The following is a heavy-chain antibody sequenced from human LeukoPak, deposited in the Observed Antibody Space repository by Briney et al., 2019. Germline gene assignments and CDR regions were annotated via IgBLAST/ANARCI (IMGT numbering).Heavy chain of an antibody. D-gene: IGHD1-14*01. CDR3: ARENTDHPYYDF. V-gene: IGHV4-4*07. CDR2: IYTSGST. J-gene: IGHJ4*02. CDR1: GGSISSYY. Sequence: SETLSLTCTVSGGSISSYYWSWIRQPAGRGLEWIGRIYTSGSTKYNPSLKSRVTMSVDTYKNEFSLTLNSVTAADTAVYYCARENTDHPYYDFWGQGTLVTVSS.